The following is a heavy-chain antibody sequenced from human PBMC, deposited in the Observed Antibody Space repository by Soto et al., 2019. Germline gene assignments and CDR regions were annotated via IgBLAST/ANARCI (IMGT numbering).Heavy chain of an antibody. V-gene: IGHV4-39*07. J-gene: IGHJ3*02. CDR2: IYYSGST. D-gene: IGHD3-10*01. CDR3: ARNYGLGASDI. Sequence: SETLSLTCAVSGGSISSSSYYWGWIRQPPGKGLEWIGSIYYSGSTYYNPSLKSRVTISVDTSKNQFSLKLSSVTAADTAVYYCARNYGLGASDIWGQGTMVTVSS. CDR1: GGSISSSSYY.